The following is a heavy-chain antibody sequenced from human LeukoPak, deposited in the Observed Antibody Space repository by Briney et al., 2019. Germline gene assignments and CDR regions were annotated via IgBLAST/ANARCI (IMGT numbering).Heavy chain of an antibody. J-gene: IGHJ4*02. D-gene: IGHD6-13*01. CDR2: ISTSSSYI. Sequence: GGSLRLSCAASGFTFSRYSMNWVRQAPGKGLEWVSSISTSSSYIYYADSVKGRFTISRDNAKNSLYLQMNSLRDEDTAVYYCARDLGPWYISRWGYDYWGQGTLVTVSS. CDR1: GFTFSRYS. CDR3: ARDLGPWYISRWGYDY. V-gene: IGHV3-21*01.